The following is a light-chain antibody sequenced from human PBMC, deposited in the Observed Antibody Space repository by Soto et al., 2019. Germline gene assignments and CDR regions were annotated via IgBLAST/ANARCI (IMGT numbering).Light chain of an antibody. CDR1: SSSKW. Sequence: DIQMTQSPSTLAASVGDTVTMTCRSSSKWLAWYQKKPGKAPKLLIYDVSNLERGVAPRFSGSTSGAESTLTITGLQPDDIGTYYCQHTTDFTFGQGTKVEIK. V-gene: IGKV1-5*01. CDR2: DVS. J-gene: IGKJ2*01. CDR3: QHTTDFT.